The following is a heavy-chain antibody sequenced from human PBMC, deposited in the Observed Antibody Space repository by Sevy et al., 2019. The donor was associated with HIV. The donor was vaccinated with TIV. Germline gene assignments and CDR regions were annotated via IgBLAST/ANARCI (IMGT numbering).Heavy chain of an antibody. CDR1: GFTFSKAW. V-gene: IGHV3-15*01. D-gene: IGHD3-3*01. CDR3: TTKKDFWSGYFYFDY. J-gene: IGHJ4*02. CDR2: IKSNTVGGTT. Sequence: GGSLRLSCAASGFTFSKAWMSWVRQAPGKGLEWVGRIKSNTVGGTTDYAEPVKGRFTISRDDSKNTLYLQVNSLKTDDTAVYYCTTKKDFWSGYFYFDYWGQGTLVTVSS.